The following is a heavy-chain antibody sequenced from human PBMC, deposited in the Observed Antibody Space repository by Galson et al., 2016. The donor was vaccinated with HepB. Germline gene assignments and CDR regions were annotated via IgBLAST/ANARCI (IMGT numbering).Heavy chain of an antibody. CDR3: TKQVAEGGLGDT. J-gene: IGHJ5*02. CDR2: LSYNGLNQ. V-gene: IGHV3-30*18. Sequence: SLRLSCAASGFVFSNYGMHWVRQAPGKGLEWVAGLSYNGLNQHYPDSLMGRFTVSRDNSKSIMYLQMDSPRPDDTAVYYCTKQVAEGGLGDTWGQGTVVTVSS. CDR1: GFVFSNYG. D-gene: IGHD2-15*01.